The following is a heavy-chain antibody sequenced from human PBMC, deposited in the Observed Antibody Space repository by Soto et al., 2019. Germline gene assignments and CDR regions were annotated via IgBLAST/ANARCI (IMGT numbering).Heavy chain of an antibody. CDR3: ARRITIFGGNNWFDP. V-gene: IGHV5-51*01. D-gene: IGHD3-3*01. Sequence: PGESLKISCKGSGYSFTSYWIGWVRQMPGKGLEWMGIIYPGDSDTRYSPSFQGQVTISADKSISTAYLQWSSLKASDTAMYYCARRITIFGGNNWFDPWGQGTLVTVSS. CDR2: IYPGDSDT. CDR1: GYSFTSYW. J-gene: IGHJ5*02.